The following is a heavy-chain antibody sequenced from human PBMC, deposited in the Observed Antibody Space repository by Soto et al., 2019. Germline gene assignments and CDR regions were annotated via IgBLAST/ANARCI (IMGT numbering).Heavy chain of an antibody. D-gene: IGHD6-19*01. J-gene: IGHJ4*02. CDR1: GGSISSSGHY. CDR2: MYYRGSS. Sequence: QLQLQESGPGLVKPSETLSLTCTVSGGSISSSGHYWGWIRQPPGKGLEWIGSMYYRGSSYYNPSLKGGVTISVDTSKNQFSLKLNSVTAADTAVYYCATYGSGWYFDYWGQGTLVTVAS. CDR3: ATYGSGWYFDY. V-gene: IGHV4-39*01.